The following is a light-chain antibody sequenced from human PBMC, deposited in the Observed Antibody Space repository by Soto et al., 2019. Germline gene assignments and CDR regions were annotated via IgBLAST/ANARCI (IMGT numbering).Light chain of an antibody. V-gene: IGKV3-15*01. J-gene: IGKJ1*01. CDR1: QSVATN. CDR3: QQYNSYWT. CDR2: GAS. Sequence: EAVLTQSPATLSVSPGERVTLSCRASQSVATNLVWYQQKPGQAPRFLIYGASTRATDIPARFSGSGSGTEFTLTISSLQPDDFATYYCQQYNSYWTFGQGTKVDI.